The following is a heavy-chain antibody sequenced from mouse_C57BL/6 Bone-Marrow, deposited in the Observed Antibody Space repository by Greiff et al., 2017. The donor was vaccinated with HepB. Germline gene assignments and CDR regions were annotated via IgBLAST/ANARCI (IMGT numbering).Heavy chain of an antibody. D-gene: IGHD2-3*01. J-gene: IGHJ4*01. CDR3: ARWLLRNYYAMDY. V-gene: IGHV5-2*01. CDR2: INSDGGST. Sequence: EVKLMESGGGLVQPGESLKLSCESNEYEFPSHDMSWVRKTPEKRLELVAAINSDGGSTYYPDTMERRFIISRDNTKKTLYLQMSSLRSEDTALYYGARWLLRNYYAMDYWGQGTSVTVSS. CDR1: EYEFPSHD.